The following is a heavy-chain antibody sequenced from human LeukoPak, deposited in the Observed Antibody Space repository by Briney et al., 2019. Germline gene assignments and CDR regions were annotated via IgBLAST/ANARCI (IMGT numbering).Heavy chain of an antibody. CDR1: GGTFSSYS. CDR3: ARVDRYHYYLDV. V-gene: IGHV1-69*05. Sequence: SVKVSCRASGGTFSSYSITWVRQAPGQGLEWMGGIMPLFNTANYAQQFQGRVTITTDESTSTAYMELSSLRFEDTAMYYCARVDRYHYYLDVWGKGTTVTVSS. J-gene: IGHJ6*03. CDR2: IMPLFNTA.